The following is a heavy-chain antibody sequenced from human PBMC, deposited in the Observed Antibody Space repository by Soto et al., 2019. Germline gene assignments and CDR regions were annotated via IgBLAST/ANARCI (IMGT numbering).Heavy chain of an antibody. J-gene: IGHJ4*02. CDR2: ISPGDSDT. V-gene: IGHV5-51*01. D-gene: IGHD6-13*01. CDR3: VAAAGTGLDY. Sequence: GESLKISCTGSGYSFTTYWIGWVRQMPGQGLEWMGMISPGDSDTRYSPSFQGQITISVDKSINTAYLQWSSLKASDTAMYYCVAAAGTGLDYWGQGTLVTVSS. CDR1: GYSFTTYW.